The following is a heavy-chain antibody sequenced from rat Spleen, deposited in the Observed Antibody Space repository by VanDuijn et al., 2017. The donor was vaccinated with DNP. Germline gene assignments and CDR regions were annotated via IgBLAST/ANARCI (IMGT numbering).Heavy chain of an antibody. Sequence: EVQVVESGGGLVQPGRSLKLSCAVSGFSFSNYGMAWVRQAPTKGLKWVATINWDGNSTHYRDSVKGRFTISRDNGKRTLYLQMDSLRSEDTATYYCARLGYYDGSYPNWFAHWGQGTLVTVSS. J-gene: IGHJ3*01. V-gene: IGHV5-29*01. D-gene: IGHD1-12*03. CDR2: INWDGNST. CDR1: GFSFSNYG. CDR3: ARLGYYDGSYPNWFAH.